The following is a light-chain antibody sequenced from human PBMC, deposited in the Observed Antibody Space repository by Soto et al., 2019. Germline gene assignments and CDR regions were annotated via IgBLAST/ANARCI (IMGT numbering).Light chain of an antibody. J-gene: IGKJ1*01. CDR1: QRVTTN. Sequence: EIVMTQSPATLSVTPGERATLSCRASQRVTTNLAWYQQRPGQTPRLLIYGVSTRATGIPTRFSGSGSGTEFTLTISSLQSEDFAVYYCQQYINWPRTFGQGTKVEIK. CDR3: QQYINWPRT. V-gene: IGKV3-15*01. CDR2: GVS.